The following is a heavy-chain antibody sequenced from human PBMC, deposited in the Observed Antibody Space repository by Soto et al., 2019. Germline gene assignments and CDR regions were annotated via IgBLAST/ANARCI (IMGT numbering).Heavy chain of an antibody. CDR1: GYTFTSYG. CDR2: ISAYNGNT. D-gene: IGHD5-18*01. Sequence: ASVKVSCKASGYTFTSYGISWVRQAPGQGLEWTGWISAYNGNTNYAQKLQGRVTMTTDTSTSTVYMELRSLRSDDTAVYYCARVWGADGYLENWGQGSVVTVSS. J-gene: IGHJ4*02. V-gene: IGHV1-18*01. CDR3: ARVWGADGYLEN.